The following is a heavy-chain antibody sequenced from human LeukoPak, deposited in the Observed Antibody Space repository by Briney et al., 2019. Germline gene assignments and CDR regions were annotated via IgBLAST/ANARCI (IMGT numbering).Heavy chain of an antibody. CDR2: IHYSGST. CDR1: GGSISNYY. D-gene: IGHD6-19*01. Sequence: SETLSLTCTVSGGSISNYYWSWIRQSPEKGLEWIGNIHYSGSTDQNPSLKSRVTISVDTSKNQFSLKLSSVTAADTAVYYCARFKRADGWSYFDYWAREPWSPSPQ. J-gene: IGHJ4*02. V-gene: IGHV4-59*01. CDR3: ARFKRADGWSYFDY.